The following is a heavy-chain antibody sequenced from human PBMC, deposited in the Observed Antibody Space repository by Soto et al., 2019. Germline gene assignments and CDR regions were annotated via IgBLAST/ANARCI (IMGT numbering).Heavy chain of an antibody. CDR2: IYYSGST. V-gene: IGHV4-39*01. D-gene: IGHD5-18*01. CDR3: ARLRGYSYGLSMFDH. CDR1: GGSISSSSYY. J-gene: IGHJ4*02. Sequence: LSLTCTVSGGSISSSSYYWGWIRQPPGKGLEWIGSIYYSGSTYYNPSLKSRVTISVDTSKNQFSLKLSSVTAADTAVYYCARLRGYSYGLSMFDHWGQGTLVTVSS.